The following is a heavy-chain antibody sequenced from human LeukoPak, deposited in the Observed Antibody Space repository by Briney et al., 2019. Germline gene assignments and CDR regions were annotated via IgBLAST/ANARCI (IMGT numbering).Heavy chain of an antibody. J-gene: IGHJ4*02. V-gene: IGHV5-51*01. CDR3: ARRGNGWYSDY. CDR2: TYPGDSDT. Sequence: GESLKISCKGSGYSFSSYWIGWVRQMPGKVLEWMGITYPGDSDTRYSPSFQGQVTISVDKSISTAYLQWSSLKASDTAMYYCARRGNGWYSDYWGQGALVTVSS. CDR1: GYSFSSYW. D-gene: IGHD1-1*01.